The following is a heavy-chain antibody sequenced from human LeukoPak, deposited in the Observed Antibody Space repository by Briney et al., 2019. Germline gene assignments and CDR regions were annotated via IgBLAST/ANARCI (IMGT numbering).Heavy chain of an antibody. J-gene: IGHJ4*02. CDR1: GITFSSSW. CDR3: AKDHCRGRSCYLWVSDRAYFDN. V-gene: IGHV3-23*01. Sequence: GGSLRLSCAASGITFSSSWMHWVRQAPGKGLEWVSGIGGGGGSTSYADSVKGRFTISRDNSKNTLYLQMNSLRAADTAVYYCAKDHCRGRSCYLWVSDRAYFDNWGQGTLVTVSS. D-gene: IGHD2-15*01. CDR2: IGGGGGST.